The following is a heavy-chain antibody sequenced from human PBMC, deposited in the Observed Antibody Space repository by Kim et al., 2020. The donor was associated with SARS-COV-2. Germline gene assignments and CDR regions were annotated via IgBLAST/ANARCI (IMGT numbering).Heavy chain of an antibody. CDR1: GYIFSSYA. J-gene: IGHJ5*01. V-gene: IGHV1-3*01. Sequence: ASVKVSCKASGYIFSSYAMHWARQAPGQRPEWMGWINGGNGITKYSQKFQDRVIITRDTSANTVYMELSSLTSEDTAIYYCARIPIEGNWFDFWGQGTLVTVSS. D-gene: IGHD1-26*01. CDR2: INGGNGIT. CDR3: ARIPIEGNWFDF.